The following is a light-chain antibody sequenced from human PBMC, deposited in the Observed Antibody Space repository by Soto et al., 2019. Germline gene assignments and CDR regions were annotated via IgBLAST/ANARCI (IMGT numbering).Light chain of an antibody. V-gene: IGKV3-20*01. Sequence: EIVLTQSPGTLSLSPGERATLSCRASQSVSSTYLAWYQQKPGQAPRLLIYGALSRASGIPDRFSGSGSVTDYTLTITRLEPEDFAVYYCQHYCSSPYTFGQGTKLEIK. CDR2: GAL. CDR3: QHYCSSPYT. J-gene: IGKJ2*01. CDR1: QSVSSTY.